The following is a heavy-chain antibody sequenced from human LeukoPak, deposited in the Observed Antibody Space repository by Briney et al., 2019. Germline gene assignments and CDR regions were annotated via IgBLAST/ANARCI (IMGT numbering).Heavy chain of an antibody. D-gene: IGHD3-16*01. V-gene: IGHV4-34*01. J-gene: IGHJ4*02. Sequence: SETLSLTCAVYGGSFSGYYWSWIRQPPGKGLEWIGEINHSGSTNYNPSLKSRVTISVDTSKNQFSLKLSSVTAADTAVYYCAGTLITPHYFDYWGQGTLVTVSS. CDR2: INHSGST. CDR1: GGSFSGYY. CDR3: AGTLITPHYFDY.